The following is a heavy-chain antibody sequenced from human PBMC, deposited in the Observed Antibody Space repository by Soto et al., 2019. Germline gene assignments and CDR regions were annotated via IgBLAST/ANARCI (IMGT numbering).Heavy chain of an antibody. J-gene: IGHJ6*03. V-gene: IGHV5-51*01. Sequence: GESLKISCKGSGYSFTSYWIGWVRQMPGKGLDWLGIIFLGYSDTSYSPSFQGQVTFSADKSISTAYLLWSSLKASDTAMYYCARRGYYYMDVWGKGTTVTVSS. CDR1: GYSFTSYW. CDR3: ARRGYYYMDV. CDR2: IFLGYSDT.